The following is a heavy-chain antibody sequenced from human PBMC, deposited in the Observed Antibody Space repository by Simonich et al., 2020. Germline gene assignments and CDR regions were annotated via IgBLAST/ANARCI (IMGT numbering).Heavy chain of an antibody. CDR1: GYTFTGYY. J-gene: IGHJ3*02. CDR3: ARVSGGTAMVTSTFDI. D-gene: IGHD5-18*01. CDR2: INPNMGGT. V-gene: IGHV1-2*02. Sequence: QVQLVQSGAEVKKPGASVKVSCKASGYTFTGYYMHWVRQAPGQGLEWMEWINPNMGGTNYAQKFQGRVTMTRETSISTAYMELSRLRSDDTAVYYCARVSGGTAMVTSTFDIWGQGTMVTVSS.